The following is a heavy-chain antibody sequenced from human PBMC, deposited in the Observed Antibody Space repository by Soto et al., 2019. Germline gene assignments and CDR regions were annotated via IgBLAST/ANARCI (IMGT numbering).Heavy chain of an antibody. D-gene: IGHD2-2*03. J-gene: IGHJ4*02. Sequence: PGGSLRLSCAASGFTFRSYAMHCVRQAPGKGLEWVAVISYDGSNKYYADSVKGRFTISRDNSKNTLYLQMNSLRAEDTAVYYCARDGYCISTSCYSPGSFDYWGQGTLVTVSS. V-gene: IGHV3-30-3*01. CDR3: ARDGYCISTSCYSPGSFDY. CDR2: ISYDGSNK. CDR1: GFTFRSYA.